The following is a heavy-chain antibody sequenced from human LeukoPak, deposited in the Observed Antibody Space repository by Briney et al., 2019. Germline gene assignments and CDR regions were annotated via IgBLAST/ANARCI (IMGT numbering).Heavy chain of an antibody. CDR1: GFTFSSYA. D-gene: IGHD3-22*01. CDR3: AKGLGAHYDSPFDY. J-gene: IGHJ4*02. Sequence: GALRLSCAASGFTFSSYAMSWVRQAPGKGLEWVSGISGSGGSTYYVDSVKVRFTISRDYSKNTLYLQMNSLRAEDTALYYCAKGLGAHYDSPFDYWGQGTVVTVSS. V-gene: IGHV3-23*01. CDR2: ISGSGGST.